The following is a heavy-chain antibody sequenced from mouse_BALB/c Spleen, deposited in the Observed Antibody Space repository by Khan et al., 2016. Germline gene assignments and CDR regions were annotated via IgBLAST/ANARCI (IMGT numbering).Heavy chain of an antibody. V-gene: IGHV1-7*01. CDR3: ARDYDYDY. J-gene: IGHJ2*01. Sequence: VQLQESGAELAKPGASVKMSCKASGYTFTSYWMHWVKQRPGQGLEWIGYINPSTGYTEYNQKFKDKATLTADKSSSTAYMQLSSLTSEDSAVYYCARDYDYDYWRQGTTLTVSS. D-gene: IGHD2-4*01. CDR2: INPSTGYT. CDR1: GYTFTSYW.